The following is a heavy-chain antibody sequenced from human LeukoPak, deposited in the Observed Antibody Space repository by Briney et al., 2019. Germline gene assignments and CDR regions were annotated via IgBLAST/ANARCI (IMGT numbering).Heavy chain of an antibody. CDR1: HFTISINY. J-gene: IGHJ4*02. Sequence: GGSLRLSCAATHFTISINYMSWVRQAPGKGLEWLSVIDKDGITNYADSVRGRFTTSRDHSKNTVYLQLNSLRAEDTAVYYCASLIPFYLDSSDYPGGYWGQGTLVTVSS. D-gene: IGHD3-22*01. CDR2: IDKDGIT. V-gene: IGHV3-53*01. CDR3: ASLIPFYLDSSDYPGGY.